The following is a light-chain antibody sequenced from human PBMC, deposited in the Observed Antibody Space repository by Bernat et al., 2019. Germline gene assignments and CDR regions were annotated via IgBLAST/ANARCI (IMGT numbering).Light chain of an antibody. Sequence: QSALTQPASVSGSPGQSITISCTGTSSDVGGYKHVSWYQQHPGKGPKLMIYDVTNRPSGVSNRFSGSKDGNTASLTISGLQAEDEAEYYCSSYTRSRTHVFGTGTKVTVL. CDR3: SSYTRSRTHV. CDR2: DVT. J-gene: IGLJ1*01. V-gene: IGLV2-14*03. CDR1: SSDVGGYKH.